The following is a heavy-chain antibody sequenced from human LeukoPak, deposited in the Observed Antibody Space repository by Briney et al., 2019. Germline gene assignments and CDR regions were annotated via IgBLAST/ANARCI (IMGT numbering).Heavy chain of an antibody. J-gene: IGHJ4*02. CDR3: ARDEEYPYYDFWSGYYTFDY. Sequence: GGSLRLSCAASGFTFSSYSMNWVRQAPGKGLEWVSSISSSSSYIYYADSVKGRFTISRDNAKNSLYLQMNSLRAEDTAVYYCARDEEYPYYDFWSGYYTFDYWGQGTLVTVSS. CDR2: ISSSSSYI. CDR1: GFTFSSYS. D-gene: IGHD3-3*01. V-gene: IGHV3-21*01.